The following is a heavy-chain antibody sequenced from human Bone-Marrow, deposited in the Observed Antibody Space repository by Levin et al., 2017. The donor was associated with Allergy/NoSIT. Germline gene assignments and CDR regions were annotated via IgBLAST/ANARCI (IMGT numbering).Heavy chain of an antibody. Sequence: SETLSLTCTVSGASIRSGAYYWSWVRQPPGQGLEWIGYIYYNGSTYFNPSLKGRVSISVDTSKNQFSLKLSSVTAADTADYYCARVLAGFDGSAMAYDYWGRGSLVTVSS. V-gene: IGHV4-31*03. J-gene: IGHJ4*02. D-gene: IGHD3-10*01. CDR3: ARVLAGFDGSAMAYDY. CDR1: GASIRSGAYY. CDR2: IYYNGST.